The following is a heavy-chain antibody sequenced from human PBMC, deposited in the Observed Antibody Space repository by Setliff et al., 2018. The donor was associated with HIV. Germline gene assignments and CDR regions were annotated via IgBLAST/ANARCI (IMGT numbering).Heavy chain of an antibody. D-gene: IGHD3-10*01. Sequence: PSETLSLTCTVSGGSISSGSYYWNWIRQPAGKGLEWVGHIYTSGSTRSTNYNPSLKSRITISVDTSKNQVSLKLTSVTTSDTATYYCATDRGGRYLDYWGQGAPVTVSS. J-gene: IGHJ4*02. CDR3: ATDRGGRYLDY. V-gene: IGHV4-61*09. CDR2: IYTSGSTRST. CDR1: GGSISSGSYY.